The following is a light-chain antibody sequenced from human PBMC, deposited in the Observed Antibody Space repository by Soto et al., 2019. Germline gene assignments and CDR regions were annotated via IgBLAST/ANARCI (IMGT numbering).Light chain of an antibody. Sequence: EIVLTQSPATLSLSPGERATLSCRASQSIGTSLDWYQQKPGQVPRLLIFDAFDMATGMPARFSGSGSGTDFTLTISNLEPDDVAVYYCQQRSQWPLTFGGGTKVEIK. J-gene: IGKJ4*01. CDR2: DAF. CDR1: QSIGTS. CDR3: QQRSQWPLT. V-gene: IGKV3-11*01.